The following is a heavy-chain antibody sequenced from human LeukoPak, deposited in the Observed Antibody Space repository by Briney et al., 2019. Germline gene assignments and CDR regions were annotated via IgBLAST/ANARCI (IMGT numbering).Heavy chain of an antibody. CDR3: ARGKDDYGDYGFDY. CDR1: GGTFSSYA. Sequence: GASVTVSCKASGGTFSSYAISWVRQAPGQGLEWMGGIIPIFGTANYAQKFQGRVTITADESTSTAYMELSSLRSEDTAVYYCARGKDDYGDYGFDYWGQGTLVTVSS. D-gene: IGHD4-17*01. J-gene: IGHJ4*02. CDR2: IIPIFGTA. V-gene: IGHV1-69*13.